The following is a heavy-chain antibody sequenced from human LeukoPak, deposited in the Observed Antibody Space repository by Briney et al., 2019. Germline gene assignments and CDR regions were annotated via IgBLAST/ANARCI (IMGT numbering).Heavy chain of an antibody. D-gene: IGHD5-12*01. J-gene: IGHJ4*02. CDR1: GFTFSSYA. CDR3: ARDGDIVATGFDY. V-gene: IGHV3-30*01. CDR2: ISYDGSNK. Sequence: GGSLRLSCAASGFTFSSYAMHWVRQAPGKGLEWVAVISYDGSNKYYADSVKGRFTISRDNSKNTLYLQMNSLRAEDTAVYYCARDGDIVATGFDYWGQGTLVTVSS.